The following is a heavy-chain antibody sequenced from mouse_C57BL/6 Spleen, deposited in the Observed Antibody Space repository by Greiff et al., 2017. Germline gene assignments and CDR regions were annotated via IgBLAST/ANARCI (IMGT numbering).Heavy chain of an antibody. Sequence: QVQLQQSGAELMKPGASVKLSCKATGYTFTGYWIEWVKQRPGHGLEWIGEILPGSGSTNYNEKFKGKATFTADTSSNTAYMQLSSLTTEDSAIYSAARGLYYCSSYDYFDYGGQGTTLTVPS. CDR1: GYTFTGYW. V-gene: IGHV1-9*01. D-gene: IGHD1-1*01. CDR2: ILPGSGST. CDR3: ARGLYYCSSYDYFDY. J-gene: IGHJ2*01.